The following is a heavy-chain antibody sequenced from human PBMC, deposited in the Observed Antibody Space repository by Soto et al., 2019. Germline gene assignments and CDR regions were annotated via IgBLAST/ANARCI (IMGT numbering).Heavy chain of an antibody. CDR2: ISYDGSNK. CDR3: ARDGYYYGMDV. J-gene: IGHJ6*02. CDR1: GFTFSSYA. Sequence: PVRPLRLSCAASGFTFSSYAMHWVRQAPGKGLEWVAVISYDGSNKYYADSVKGRFTISRDNSKNTLYLQMNSLRAEDTAVYYCARDGYYYGMDVWGQGTTVTVSS. V-gene: IGHV3-30-3*01.